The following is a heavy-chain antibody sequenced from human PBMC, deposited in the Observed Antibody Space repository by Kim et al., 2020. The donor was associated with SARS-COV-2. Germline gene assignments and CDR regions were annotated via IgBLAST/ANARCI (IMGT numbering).Heavy chain of an antibody. CDR1: GFTFSNYA. CDR2: ISGDERST. Sequence: GGSLRLSCAASGFTFSNYAMYWVRQAPGKGLECVSSISGDERSTNYADSVKGRLTISRDNSKSTLYLQMNSLRVEDTAIYYCVGDRDASWGQGTLVTVSS. V-gene: IGHV3-23*01. CDR3: VGDRDAS. J-gene: IGHJ5*02.